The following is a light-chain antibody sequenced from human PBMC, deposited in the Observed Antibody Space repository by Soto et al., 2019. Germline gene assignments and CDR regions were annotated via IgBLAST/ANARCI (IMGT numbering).Light chain of an antibody. CDR1: KLGDKY. CDR3: QAWDSRTEV. V-gene: IGLV3-1*01. J-gene: IGLJ1*01. Sequence: SYELTQPPSVSVSPGQTASITCSGDKLGDKYASWYQQKPGQSPVVVIYEDTKRPSGIPERFSGSNSGNTATLTISGTQPMDEADYYCQAWDSRTEVFGSGTQLTVL. CDR2: EDT.